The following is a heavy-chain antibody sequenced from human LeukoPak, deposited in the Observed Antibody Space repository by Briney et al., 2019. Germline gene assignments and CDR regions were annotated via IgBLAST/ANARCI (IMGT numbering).Heavy chain of an antibody. CDR3: ARVRGYSYGELDY. CDR2: IYYSGST. Sequence: SETLSLTCTVSGGSISSSSYYWGWIRQPPGKGLEWIGSIYYSGSTYYNPSLKSRVTISVDTSKNQFSLKLSSVTAADTAVYYCARVRGYSYGELDYWGQGTLVTVSS. CDR1: GGSISSSSYY. V-gene: IGHV4-39*07. J-gene: IGHJ4*02. D-gene: IGHD5-18*01.